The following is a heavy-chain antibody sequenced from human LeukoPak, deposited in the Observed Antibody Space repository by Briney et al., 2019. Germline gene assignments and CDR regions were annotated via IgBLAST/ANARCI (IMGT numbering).Heavy chain of an antibody. CDR2: ISDSGGST. CDR1: GFTFSRYA. J-gene: IGHJ3*01. V-gene: IGHV3-64*01. CDR3: ARGANVIRYFDWLRGDL. Sequence: GGSLRLSCAASGFTFSRYAMHWVRQAPGKGLEYVSAISDSGGSTYYANSVKGRFTISRDNSKNTLYLQMGSLRPEDMAVYYCARGANVIRYFDWLRGDLWGQGTMVTVSS. D-gene: IGHD3-9*01.